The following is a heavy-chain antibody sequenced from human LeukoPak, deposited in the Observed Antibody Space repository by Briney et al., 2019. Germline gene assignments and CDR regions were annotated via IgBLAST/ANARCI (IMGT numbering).Heavy chain of an antibody. Sequence: PGGSLRLSCAASGFTFSSCAMSWVRQAPGKGLEWVSAISGSGGSTYYADSVKGRFTISRDNSKNTLYLQMNSLRAEDTAVYYCAKAAGYSSIPTNFDYWGQGTLVTVSS. J-gene: IGHJ4*02. V-gene: IGHV3-23*01. CDR1: GFTFSSCA. CDR3: AKAAGYSSIPTNFDY. D-gene: IGHD6-19*01. CDR2: ISGSGGST.